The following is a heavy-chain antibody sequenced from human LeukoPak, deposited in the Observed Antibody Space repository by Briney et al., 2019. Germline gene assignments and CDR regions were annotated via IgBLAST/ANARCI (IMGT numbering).Heavy chain of an antibody. CDR1: EFTFSSYA. CDR3: AKGGGDYDPGSFDY. J-gene: IGHJ4*02. D-gene: IGHD4-17*01. CDR2: ISGSGGST. V-gene: IGHV3-23*01. Sequence: GGSLRLSCAASEFTFSSYAMSWVRQAPGKGLEWVSAISGSGGSTYYADYVKGRVTIYRDNSKNRVYVQMNRLRAEDTAVYYCAKGGGDYDPGSFDYWGQGTLVTVSS.